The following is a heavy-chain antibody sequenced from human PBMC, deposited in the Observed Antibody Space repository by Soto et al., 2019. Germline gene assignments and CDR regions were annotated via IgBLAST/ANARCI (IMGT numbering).Heavy chain of an antibody. V-gene: IGHV4-59*01. Sequence: LXLTCSVSCVSISMYYWSWIRQPPGKGLECIGYIFYSGRSGSTNYNPSLKSRVTISVETSKNQLSLKLSSVTAADTAVYYCARTALGWFDHWGQGTLVTVSS. CDR1: CVSISMYY. CDR2: IFYSGRSGST. J-gene: IGHJ5*02. CDR3: ARTALGWFDH. D-gene: IGHD2-21*02.